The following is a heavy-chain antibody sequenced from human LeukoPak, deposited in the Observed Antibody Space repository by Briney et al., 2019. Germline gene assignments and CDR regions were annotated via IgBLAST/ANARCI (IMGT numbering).Heavy chain of an antibody. V-gene: IGHV1-46*01. CDR2: INPSGGST. D-gene: IGHD6-19*01. Sequence: ASVTVSCKASGYTFTSYYMHWVRQAPGQGLEWMGIINPSGGSTSYAQKFQGRVTMTRDTSTSTVYMELSSLRSEDTAVYYCARDTGGYSSGWYSGQYGMDVWGQGTTLTVSS. J-gene: IGHJ6*02. CDR1: GYTFTSYY. CDR3: ARDTGGYSSGWYSGQYGMDV.